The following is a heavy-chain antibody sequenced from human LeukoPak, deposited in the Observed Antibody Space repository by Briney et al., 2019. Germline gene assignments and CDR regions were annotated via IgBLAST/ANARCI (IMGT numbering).Heavy chain of an antibody. D-gene: IGHD2-15*01. CDR3: ARGVCSGASCPGDY. J-gene: IGHJ4*02. CDR2: IIPILGIA. CDR1: GGTFSSYA. Sequence: ASVKVSCKASGGTFSSYAISWVRQAPGQGLEWMGRIIPILGIANYAQKFQGRVTITADKSTSTAYMELSSLRSEDTAVYYCARGVCSGASCPGDYWGQETLVTVSS. V-gene: IGHV1-69*04.